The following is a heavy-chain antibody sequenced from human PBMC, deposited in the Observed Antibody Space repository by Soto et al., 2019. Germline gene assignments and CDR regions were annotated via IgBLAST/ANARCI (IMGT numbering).Heavy chain of an antibody. Sequence: SETLSLTCTVSGGSVSSGSYYWSWIRQPPGKGLEWIGYIYYSGSTNYNPSLKSRVTISVDTSKNQFSLKLGSVTAADTAVYYCARDPRPFCSGGSCYGGYYYYYGMDVWGQGTTVTVSS. D-gene: IGHD2-15*01. V-gene: IGHV4-61*01. CDR3: ARDPRPFCSGGSCYGGYYYYYGMDV. CDR1: GGSVSSGSYY. J-gene: IGHJ6*02. CDR2: IYYSGST.